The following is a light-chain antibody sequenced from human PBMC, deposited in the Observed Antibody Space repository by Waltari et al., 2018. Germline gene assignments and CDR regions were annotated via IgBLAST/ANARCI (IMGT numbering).Light chain of an antibody. J-gene: IGKJ3*01. V-gene: IGKV4-1*01. CDR1: QSLLYSSNNKNY. CDR3: QQYYDTPFT. Sequence: DIVMTQSPDSLAVSLGERATIDCRSSQSLLYSSNNKNYLAWYQQRPRQPPQLLFYWASSREAGVPDRFTAAGSGTHFTLTITSLQAEDVAVYYCQQYYDTPFTFGPGTKVDI. CDR2: WAS.